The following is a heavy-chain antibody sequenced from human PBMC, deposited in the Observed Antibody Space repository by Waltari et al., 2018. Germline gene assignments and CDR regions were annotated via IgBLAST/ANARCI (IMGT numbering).Heavy chain of an antibody. CDR2: INHSGST. CDR3: ARGRIQLWLHRFDY. Sequence: QVQLQQWGAGLLKPSETLSLTCAVYGGSFSGYYWSWIRQPPGKGLEWIGEINHSGSTNYNPSRKSRVTISVDTSKNQFSLKLSSVTAADTAVYYCARGRIQLWLHRFDYWGQGTLVTVSS. CDR1: GGSFSGYY. J-gene: IGHJ4*02. D-gene: IGHD5-18*01. V-gene: IGHV4-34*01.